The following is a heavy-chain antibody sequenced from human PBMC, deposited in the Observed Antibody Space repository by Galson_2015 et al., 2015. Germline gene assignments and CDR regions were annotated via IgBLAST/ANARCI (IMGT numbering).Heavy chain of an antibody. Sequence: SVKVSCKASGGTFSSYAISWVRQAPGQGLEWMGGIIPIFGTANYAQKFQGRVTITADESTSTAYMELSSLRSEDTAVYYCARDWPYCSGGSFYHEYFHHRGQSALVTASS. CDR2: IIPIFGTA. CDR1: GGTFSSYA. J-gene: IGHJ1*01. CDR3: ARDWPYCSGGSFYHEYFHH. V-gene: IGHV1-69*13. D-gene: IGHD2-15*01.